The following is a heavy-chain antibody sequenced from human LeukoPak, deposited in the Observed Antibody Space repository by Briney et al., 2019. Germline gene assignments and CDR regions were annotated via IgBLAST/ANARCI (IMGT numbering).Heavy chain of an antibody. CDR2: IIPIFGIA. V-gene: IGHV1-69*04. CDR3: ARDQYDILTGSGYAFDI. D-gene: IGHD3-9*01. Sequence: SVKVSCKASGYTFTSYGISWVRQAPGRGLEWMGSIIPIFGIANYAQKFQGRVTITADKSTSTAYMELSSLRSEDTAVCYCARDQYDILTGSGYAFDIWGQGTMVTVSS. J-gene: IGHJ3*02. CDR1: GYTFTSYG.